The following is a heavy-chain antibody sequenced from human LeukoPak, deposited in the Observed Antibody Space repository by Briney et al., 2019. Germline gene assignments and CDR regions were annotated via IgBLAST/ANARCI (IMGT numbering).Heavy chain of an antibody. J-gene: IGHJ4*02. CDR1: GFTFSSYA. CDR3: AKDVIAGQGRNFDS. D-gene: IGHD6-13*01. CDR2: IRGSGAST. Sequence: GGSLRLYCATSGFTFSSYAMSWVRQAPGKGLEWHPPIRGSGASTYYMDSVNGRFTISRDNSKNPLYLQVNSLRAEDTAIYYCAKDVIAGQGRNFDSWGQGTLITVSS. V-gene: IGHV3-23*01.